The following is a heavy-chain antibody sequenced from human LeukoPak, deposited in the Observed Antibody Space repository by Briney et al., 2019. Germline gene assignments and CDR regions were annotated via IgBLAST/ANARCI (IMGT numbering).Heavy chain of an antibody. Sequence: HPGGSLRLSCAASGFTFSSYAMSWVRQAPGKGLEWVSAISGSGGSTYYADSVKGRFTISRDNSKNTLYLQMNSLRAEDTAVYYCAKSREFRGSSGRSLLNFQHWGQGTLVTVSS. D-gene: IGHD6-19*01. J-gene: IGHJ1*01. CDR1: GFTFSSYA. CDR2: ISGSGGST. CDR3: AKSREFRGSSGRSLLNFQH. V-gene: IGHV3-23*01.